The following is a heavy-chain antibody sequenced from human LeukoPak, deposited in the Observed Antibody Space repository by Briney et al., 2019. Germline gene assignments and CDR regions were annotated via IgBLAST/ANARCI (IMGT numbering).Heavy chain of an antibody. CDR2: IWYDGSNK. Sequence: GSLRLSCAASGFTFSSYGMHWVRQAPGKGLEWVAVIWYDGSNKYYADSVKGRFTISRDNSKNTLYLQMNSLRAEDTAVYYCARDDPAAGTLDYWGQGTLVTVSS. D-gene: IGHD6-13*01. V-gene: IGHV3-33*01. CDR1: GFTFSSYG. J-gene: IGHJ4*02. CDR3: ARDDPAAGTLDY.